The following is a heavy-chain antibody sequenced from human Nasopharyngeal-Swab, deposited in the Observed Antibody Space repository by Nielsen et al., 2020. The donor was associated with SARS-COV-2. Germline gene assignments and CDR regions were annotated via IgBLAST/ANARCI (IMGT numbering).Heavy chain of an antibody. CDR3: ARWEPHDAFDI. CDR1: GFTVSSNY. D-gene: IGHD1-26*01. Sequence: GESLKISCAASGFTVSSNYMSWVRQAPGKGLEWVSVIYSGGSTYYADSVKGRFTISRDNSKNTLYLQMNSLRAEDTAVYYCARWEPHDAFDIWGQGTMVTVSS. V-gene: IGHV3-53*01. CDR2: IYSGGST. J-gene: IGHJ3*02.